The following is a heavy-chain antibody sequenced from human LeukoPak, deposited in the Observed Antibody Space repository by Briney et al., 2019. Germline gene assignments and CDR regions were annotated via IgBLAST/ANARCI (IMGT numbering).Heavy chain of an antibody. CDR3: ARGPEGDYDAFDI. J-gene: IGHJ3*02. Sequence: PSETLSLTCTVSGGSISSYYWSWIRQPPGKGLEWIGYIYYSGSTNYNPSLKSRVTISVDASKNQFSLKLSSVTAADTAVYYCARGPEGDYDAFDIWGQGTMVTVSS. CDR2: IYYSGST. V-gene: IGHV4-59*12. D-gene: IGHD1-26*01. CDR1: GGSISSYY.